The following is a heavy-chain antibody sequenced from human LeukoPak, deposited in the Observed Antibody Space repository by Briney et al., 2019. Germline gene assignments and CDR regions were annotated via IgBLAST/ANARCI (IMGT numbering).Heavy chain of an antibody. CDR3: ARDFRDWNYIYYYYYMDV. V-gene: IGHV3-9*01. D-gene: IGHD1-7*01. Sequence: GGSLRLSCAASGFTFDDYAMHWVRQGPGKGLEWVSGISWNSGSIGYADSVKGRFTISRDNAKNSLYLQMNSLRAEDTAVYYCARDFRDWNYIYYYYYMDVWGKGTTVTVSS. CDR2: ISWNSGSI. CDR1: GFTFDDYA. J-gene: IGHJ6*03.